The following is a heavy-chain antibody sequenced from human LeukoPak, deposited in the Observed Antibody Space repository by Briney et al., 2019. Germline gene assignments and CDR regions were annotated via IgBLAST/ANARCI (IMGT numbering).Heavy chain of an antibody. Sequence: PSETLSLTCTVSGGSISSYYWSWIRQPPGKGLEWIGYIYYSGSTNYNPSLKSRVTISVDTSKNQFSLKLSSVTAADTAVYYCARDVYGSGSYWGQGTLVTVSS. V-gene: IGHV4-59*01. J-gene: IGHJ4*02. CDR3: ARDVYGSGSY. CDR1: GGSISSYY. D-gene: IGHD3-10*01. CDR2: IYYSGST.